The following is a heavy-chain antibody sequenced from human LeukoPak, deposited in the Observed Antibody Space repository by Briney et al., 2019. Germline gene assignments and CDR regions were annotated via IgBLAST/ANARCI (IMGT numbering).Heavy chain of an antibody. CDR2: IIPIFGTA. CDR3: ATGGLPYYFDSSTYPFDY. J-gene: IGHJ4*02. D-gene: IGHD3-22*01. CDR1: GATFSSFP. V-gene: IGHV1-69*13. Sequence: SVKVSCKASGATFSSFPISWVRQAPGQGLEWMGGIIPIFGTADYAQKLQGRVTITADESTSKAYMELSSLGSEDTAVYYCATGGLPYYFDSSTYPFDYWGQGTLVTVSS.